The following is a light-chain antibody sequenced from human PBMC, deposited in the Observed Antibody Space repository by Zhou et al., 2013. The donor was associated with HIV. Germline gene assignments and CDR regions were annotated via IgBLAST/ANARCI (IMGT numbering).Light chain of an antibody. CDR3: QQYGTSAGIS. CDR1: QSLTSSY. V-gene: IGKV3-20*01. CDR2: GAS. J-gene: IGKJ5*01. Sequence: IVMTQSPATLSVSPGERATLSCTASQSLTSSYLAWYQQKPGQAPRLLIYGASSRATGIPDRFSGSGSGTDFTLTISRLEPEDFAVYYCQQYGTSAGISFGQGTRLDIK.